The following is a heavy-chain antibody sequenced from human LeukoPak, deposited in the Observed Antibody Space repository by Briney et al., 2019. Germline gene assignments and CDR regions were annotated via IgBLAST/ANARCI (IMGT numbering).Heavy chain of an antibody. CDR3: ARGARGRNYDSSGQIRPNWFDP. CDR1: GGSFSGYY. D-gene: IGHD3-22*01. Sequence: SETLSLTCAVYGGSFSGYYWSWIRQPPGKGLEWIGEINHSGSTNYNPSLKSRVTISVDTSKNQFSLKLSSATAADTAVYYCARGARGRNYDSSGQIRPNWFDPWGQGTLVTASS. CDR2: INHSGST. J-gene: IGHJ5*02. V-gene: IGHV4-34*01.